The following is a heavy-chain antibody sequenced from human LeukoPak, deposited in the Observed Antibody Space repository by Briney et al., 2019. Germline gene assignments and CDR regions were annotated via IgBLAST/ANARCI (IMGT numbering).Heavy chain of an antibody. CDR2: INSDGSEG. J-gene: IGHJ3*01. D-gene: IGHD6-6*01. V-gene: IGHV3-7*03. CDR1: GFTFSGFW. CDR3: ARSSYSSSSSV. Sequence: GGSLRLSCAVSGFTFSGFWMSWSRQAPGKGLEWVASINSDGSEGYYADVVKGRLTISRDNAKNSLYLQINSLRAEDTAVYYCARSSYSSSSSVWGQGAMVTVSS.